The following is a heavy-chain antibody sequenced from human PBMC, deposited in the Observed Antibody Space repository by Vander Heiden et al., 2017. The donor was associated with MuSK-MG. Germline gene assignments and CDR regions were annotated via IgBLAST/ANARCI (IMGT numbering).Heavy chain of an antibody. CDR3: ARDPDYGGKSYLDY. V-gene: IGHV1-69*01. J-gene: IGHJ4*02. Sequence: QVQLVQSGAEVKQPRSSVKVSCKASGVTFGSDAISWVRQAPGQGLEWMGGIIPIFGTANYAQKFQGRVTITADESTSTAYMELSSLRSEDTAVYYCARDPDYGGKSYLDYWGQGTLVTVSS. CDR1: GVTFGSDA. CDR2: IIPIFGTA. D-gene: IGHD4-17*01.